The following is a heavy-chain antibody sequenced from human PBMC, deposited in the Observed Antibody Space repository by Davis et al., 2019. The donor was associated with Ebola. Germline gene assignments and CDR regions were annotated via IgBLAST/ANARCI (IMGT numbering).Heavy chain of an antibody. J-gene: IGHJ5*02. D-gene: IGHD2-2*01. Sequence: ASVKVSCKASGYTFTSYDINWVRQATGQGLEWMGWMNPNSGNTGYAQKFQGRVTMTRNTSISTAYMELSSLRSEDTAVYYCARGPGYCSSTSCYGGGGYWFDPWGQGTLVTVSS. V-gene: IGHV1-8*01. CDR3: ARGPGYCSSTSCYGGGGYWFDP. CDR2: MNPNSGNT. CDR1: GYTFTSYD.